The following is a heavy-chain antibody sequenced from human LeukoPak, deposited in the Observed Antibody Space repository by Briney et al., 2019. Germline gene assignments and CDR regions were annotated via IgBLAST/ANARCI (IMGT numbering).Heavy chain of an antibody. Sequence: GGSLRLSCEASGFTFSAYAMTWVRQAPGKGLEWVAVISYDGSSEYYADSVRGRFTISRDNSKNTLYLQMNSLGAEDTAVFYCARDRSDYSIKYYYYYGMDVWGQGTTVTVSS. D-gene: IGHD3-16*01. J-gene: IGHJ6*02. CDR1: GFTFSAYA. V-gene: IGHV3-30-3*01. CDR3: ARDRSDYSIKYYYYYGMDV. CDR2: ISYDGSSE.